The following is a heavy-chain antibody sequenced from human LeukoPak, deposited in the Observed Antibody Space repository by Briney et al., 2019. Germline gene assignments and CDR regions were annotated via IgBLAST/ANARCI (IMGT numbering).Heavy chain of an antibody. D-gene: IGHD7-27*01. CDR1: GGTFSSYA. CDR3: ARVEAAPLLGYYGMDV. V-gene: IGHV1-69*13. J-gene: IGHJ6*02. CDR2: IIPIFGTA. Sequence: ASVKVSCKASGGTFSSYAISWVRQAPGQGLEWMGGIIPIFGTANYAQKFQGRVTITADESTSTAYMELSSLRSEDTAVYYCARVEAAPLLGYYGMDVWGQGTTVTVSS.